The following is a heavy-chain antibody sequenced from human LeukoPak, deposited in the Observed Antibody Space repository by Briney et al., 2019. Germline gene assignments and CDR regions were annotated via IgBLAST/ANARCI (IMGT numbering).Heavy chain of an antibody. CDR1: GGSNY. D-gene: IGHD2-15*01. CDR3: ASQGVTLRMNWFDP. Sequence: PSETLSLTCTVSGGSNYWSWIRQPPGKGLEWIAYIHYSGSTNYNPSLKSRVTISVDTSKNQFSLKLSSMTAADTAVYYCASQGVTLRMNWFDPWGQGTLVTVSS. V-gene: IGHV4-59*08. J-gene: IGHJ5*02. CDR2: IHYSGST.